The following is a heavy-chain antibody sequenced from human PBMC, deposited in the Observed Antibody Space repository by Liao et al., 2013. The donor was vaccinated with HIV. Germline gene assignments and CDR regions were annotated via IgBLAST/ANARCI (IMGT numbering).Heavy chain of an antibody. CDR1: GGSISSGTYY. CDR2: IYTTGST. V-gene: IGHV4-61*02. D-gene: IGHD6-25*01. J-gene: IGHJ3*01. CDR3: ARGMAAAGDDS. Sequence: QVQLQESGPGLVKPSQTLSLTCTVSGGSISSGTYYWSWIRQPAGKGLEWIGRIYTTGSTSYNPSLKSRVTISVDTSRNQFSLKLSSVTATDTAIYFCARGMAAAGDDSWGQGTMVTVSS.